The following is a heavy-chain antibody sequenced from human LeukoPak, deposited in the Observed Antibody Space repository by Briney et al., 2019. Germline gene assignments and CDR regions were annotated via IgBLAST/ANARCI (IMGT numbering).Heavy chain of an antibody. V-gene: IGHV1-18*01. Sequence: ASVKVSCKASGYTFTSYGISWVRQAPGQGLEWMGWISAYNGNTNYAQKLQGRVTMTTDTSTSTAYMELRSLRSDDTAVYYCARSGSFYDSSGGFLKDALDIWGQGTMVTVSS. CDR3: ARSGSFYDSSGGFLKDALDI. CDR1: GYTFTSYG. D-gene: IGHD3-22*01. J-gene: IGHJ3*02. CDR2: ISAYNGNT.